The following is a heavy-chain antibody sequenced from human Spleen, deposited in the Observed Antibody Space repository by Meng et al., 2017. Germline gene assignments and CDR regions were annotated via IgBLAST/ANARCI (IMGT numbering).Heavy chain of an antibody. CDR3: ARGRVVITR. J-gene: IGHJ4*02. CDR2: IKQDGSEK. D-gene: IGHD3-22*01. CDR1: GITFSAHY. V-gene: IGHV3-7*01. Sequence: GESLKISCVASGITFSAHYMDWVRQAPGKGLEWVANIKQDGSEKYYVDSVKGRFTISRDNAKNSLYLQMNSLRAEDTAVYYCARGRVVITRWGQGTLVTVSS.